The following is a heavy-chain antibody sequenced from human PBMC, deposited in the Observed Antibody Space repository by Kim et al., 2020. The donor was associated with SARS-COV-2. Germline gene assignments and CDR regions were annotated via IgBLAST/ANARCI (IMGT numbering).Heavy chain of an antibody. CDR2: IYYSGNT. J-gene: IGHJ4*02. Sequence: SETLSLTCTVSGGSISNYHWSWIRQPPGKGLEWIGDIYYSGNTNYDASLKSHVTISVDTSKNQGSLELSSVTAADTALYYCARTSGSGSRYFDYWGQGALVTVSS. CDR1: GGSISNYH. D-gene: IGHD3-10*01. CDR3: ARTSGSGSRYFDY. V-gene: IGHV4-59*13.